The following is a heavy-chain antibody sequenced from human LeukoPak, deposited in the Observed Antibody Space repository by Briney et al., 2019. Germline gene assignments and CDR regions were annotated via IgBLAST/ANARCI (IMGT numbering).Heavy chain of an antibody. D-gene: IGHD2-2*01. Sequence: GESLKISCKGSGYSFTSYWIGWVRQIPGKGLEWMGIIYPGDSDTRYSPSFQGQITISADKSISTAYLQWSSLKASDTAMYYCARHPDCTRTSCYVDYYGMDVWGQGTTVTVSS. CDR1: GYSFTSYW. J-gene: IGHJ6*02. CDR2: IYPGDSDT. V-gene: IGHV5-51*01. CDR3: ARHPDCTRTSCYVDYYGMDV.